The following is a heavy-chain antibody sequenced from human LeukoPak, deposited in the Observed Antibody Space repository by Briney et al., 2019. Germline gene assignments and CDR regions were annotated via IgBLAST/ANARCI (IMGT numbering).Heavy chain of an antibody. CDR2: ISAGDGSG. D-gene: IGHD6-13*01. CDR1: GFTFRNYA. V-gene: IGHV3-23*01. CDR3: VNDRTPGPGEAPPGSHWFDP. J-gene: IGHJ5*02. Sequence: GGSLRLSCAASGFTFRNYAMSWVRQAPGKGLEWVSAISAGDGSGYYADSVKGRFTISRDNSRNTPYLQMNSLRDEDTAGYYWVNDRTPGPGEAPPGSHWFDPWGQGTLVTVSA.